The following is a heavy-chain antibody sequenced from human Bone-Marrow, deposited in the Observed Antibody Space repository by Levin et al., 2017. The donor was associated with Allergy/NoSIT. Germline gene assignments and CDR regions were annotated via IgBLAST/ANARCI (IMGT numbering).Heavy chain of an antibody. CDR3: ARVSTVTTHENDY. V-gene: IGHV3-72*01. D-gene: IGHD4-17*01. CDR2: SRNKANSYTT. J-gene: IGHJ4*02. CDR1: GFTFSDYY. Sequence: SCAASGFTFSDYYMDWVRQAPGKGLEWVGRSRNKANSYTTEYAASVKGRFTISRDESKNSLYLQMNSLRTEDTAVYYCARVSTVTTHENDYWGQGTLVTVSS.